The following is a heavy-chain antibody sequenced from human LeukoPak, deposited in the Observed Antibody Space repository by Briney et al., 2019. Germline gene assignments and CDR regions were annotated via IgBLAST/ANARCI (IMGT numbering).Heavy chain of an antibody. D-gene: IGHD2-2*01. CDR1: GGSISSYY. V-gene: IGHV4-4*07. CDR3: ARAIVVVPAARSFSTGGFDP. Sequence: SETLSLTCTVSGGSISSYYWSWIRQPAGKGLEWIGRIYTSGSTNYNPSLKSRVTMSVDTSKNQFSLKLSSVTAADTAVYYCARAIVVVPAARSFSTGGFDPWGQGTLVTVSS. J-gene: IGHJ5*02. CDR2: IYTSGST.